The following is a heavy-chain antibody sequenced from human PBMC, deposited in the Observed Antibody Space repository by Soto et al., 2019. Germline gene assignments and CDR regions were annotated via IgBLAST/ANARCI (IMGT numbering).Heavy chain of an antibody. CDR3: AVQVSGGSPDSPYFDY. V-gene: IGHV1-69*12. Sequence: QVQLVQSGAEVKKPGSSVKVSCKASGGTFSSYAISWVRQAPGQGLEWMGGIIPIFGTANYAQKFQGRVTITADESTSTAYMELSSLRSEDTAVYYCAVQVSGGSPDSPYFDYWGQGTLVTVSS. J-gene: IGHJ4*02. D-gene: IGHD2-15*01. CDR1: GGTFSSYA. CDR2: IIPIFGTA.